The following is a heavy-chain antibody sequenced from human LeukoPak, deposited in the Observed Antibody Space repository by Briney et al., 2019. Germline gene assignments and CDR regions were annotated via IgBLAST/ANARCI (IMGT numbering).Heavy chain of an antibody. V-gene: IGHV3-21*01. CDR3: ARAAYSSTWYSRYFDL. Sequence: GGSLRLTCAGSGFTVSSFEINWVRQAPGKGLEWVSSISTSSSYIYYADSVKGRFTISRDNAKNSLYLQMNSLRAGDTAVYYCARAAYSSTWYSRYFDLWGRGTLVTVSS. D-gene: IGHD6-13*01. J-gene: IGHJ2*01. CDR1: GFTVSSFE. CDR2: ISTSSSYI.